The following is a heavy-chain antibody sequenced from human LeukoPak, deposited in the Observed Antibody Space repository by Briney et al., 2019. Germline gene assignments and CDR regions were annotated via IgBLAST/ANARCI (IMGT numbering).Heavy chain of an antibody. V-gene: IGHV5-51*01. CDR1: GYSFTSYW. CDR3: ARNYGDSPPED. J-gene: IGHJ4*02. CDR2: IYPGDSDT. D-gene: IGHD3-16*01. Sequence: GESLKISCKGSGYSFTSYWIGWVRQMPGKGLEGMGIIYPGDSDTRYSPSFQGQVTISADKSISTASLQRRSLKASHTAMYYCARNYGDSPPEDWGQGTLVTVSS.